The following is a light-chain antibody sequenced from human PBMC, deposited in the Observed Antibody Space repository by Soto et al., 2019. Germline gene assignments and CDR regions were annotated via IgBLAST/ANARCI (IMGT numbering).Light chain of an antibody. CDR3: QQYNSYLYP. Sequence: DIQMTQSPSTLSASVGDRVTITCRASQSISSWLAWYQQKPGKAPKLLIYDASSLESGVPSRFSGSGSGTEFTLTISSLQPDDFAPYYCQQYNSYLYPFDQGTRLEIK. CDR1: QSISSW. V-gene: IGKV1-5*01. CDR2: DAS. J-gene: IGKJ2*01.